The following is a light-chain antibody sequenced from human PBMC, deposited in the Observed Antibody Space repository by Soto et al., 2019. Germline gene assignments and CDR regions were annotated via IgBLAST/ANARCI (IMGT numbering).Light chain of an antibody. V-gene: IGKV3-20*01. CDR2: GAS. CDR3: QQYGSSPIT. Sequence: EIVLTQSPGTLSLSPGERATLSCRASQSLSSNYLAWYQQKPGQAPRLLIYGASSRATGIPDRFSDSGSGTDFTLTISRLEPEDFAVYYCQQYGSSPITFGQGTRLEIK. CDR1: QSLSSNY. J-gene: IGKJ5*01.